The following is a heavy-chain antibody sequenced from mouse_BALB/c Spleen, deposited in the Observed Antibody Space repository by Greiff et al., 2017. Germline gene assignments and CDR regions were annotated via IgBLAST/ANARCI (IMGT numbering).Heavy chain of an antibody. CDR3: TRTEGDY. J-gene: IGHJ4*01. CDR1: GFTFSSYT. CDR2: ISSGGSYT. Sequence: DVHLVESGGGLVKPGGSLKLSCAASGFTFSSYTMSWVRQTPEKRLEWVATISSGGSYTYYPDSVKGRFTISRDNAKNTLYLQMSSLKSEDTAMYYCTRTEGDYWGQGTSVTVSS. V-gene: IGHV5-6-4*01.